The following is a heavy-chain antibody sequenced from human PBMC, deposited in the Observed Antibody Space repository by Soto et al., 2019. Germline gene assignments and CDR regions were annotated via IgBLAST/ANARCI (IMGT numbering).Heavy chain of an antibody. D-gene: IGHD3-22*01. CDR2: IIPVFGLV. J-gene: IGHJ6*02. V-gene: IGHV1-69*01. CDR3: AGGRIVVVGSRSYYGMDV. Sequence: QVHLLLQSGAEVKKPGSSVKVSCKASGGTPSNSAISWVRQAPGQGLEWMGGIIPVFGLVKYSQNFQGRVTTTADEATNTAYRELSSRRPEDTAVYYCAGGRIVVVGSRSYYGMDVWGQGTTVTVSS. CDR1: GGTPSNSA.